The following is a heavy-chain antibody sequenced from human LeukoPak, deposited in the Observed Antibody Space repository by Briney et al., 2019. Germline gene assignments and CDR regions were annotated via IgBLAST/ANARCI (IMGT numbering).Heavy chain of an antibody. CDR3: ARLLNYYDSSGYYQYYFDY. V-gene: IGHV3-33*01. CDR1: GFTFSSYG. Sequence: GRSLRLSCAASGFTFSSYGMHWVRQAPGKGLEWVAVIWYDGSNKYYADSVKGRFTISRDNSKNTLYLQMNSLRAEDTAVYYCARLLNYYDSSGYYQYYFDYWGQGTLVTVSS. D-gene: IGHD3-22*01. CDR2: IWYDGSNK. J-gene: IGHJ4*02.